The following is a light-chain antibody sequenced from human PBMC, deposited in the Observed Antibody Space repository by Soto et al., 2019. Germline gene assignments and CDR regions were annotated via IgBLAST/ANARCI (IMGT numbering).Light chain of an antibody. CDR2: DNN. J-gene: IGLJ2*01. CDR3: QSFDTSLSGFVV. V-gene: IGLV1-40*01. Sequence: QSVLTQPPSMSGAPGQRVTISCTGSSSNIGAGYDVHWYQQHPGTAPKLLIFDNNNRPSGVPDRFSGSKSDTSASLAFTGLQAEDEADYYCQSFDTSLSGFVVFGGGTKVTVL. CDR1: SSNIGAGYD.